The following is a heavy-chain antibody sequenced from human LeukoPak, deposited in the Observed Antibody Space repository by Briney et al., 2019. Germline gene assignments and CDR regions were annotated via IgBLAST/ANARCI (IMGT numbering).Heavy chain of an antibody. CDR2: INTNTGNP. V-gene: IGHV7-4-1*02. CDR3: ASTTAQYCSGSYCYFDY. CDR1: GYTFTNYA. J-gene: IGHJ4*02. Sequence: ASVKVSCKASGYTFTNYAMNWVRQAPGQGLEWMGWINTNTGNPTYAQGFTGRFVFSLDTSVSTAYLQISSLKVEDTAVYYCASTTAQYCSGSYCYFDYWGQGTLVTVSS. D-gene: IGHD2-15*01.